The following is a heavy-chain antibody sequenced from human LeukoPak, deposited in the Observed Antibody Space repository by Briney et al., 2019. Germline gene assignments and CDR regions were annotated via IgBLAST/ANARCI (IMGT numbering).Heavy chain of an antibody. D-gene: IGHD2-21*02. CDR2: VYYSGTP. J-gene: IGHJ3*02. CDR3: AGLEVTDINAFDI. Sequence: SDTLSLTCTVSGGSISSSSYCWGWIRQPPGKGLEWIGSVYYSGTPYFNPSLKSRVTISVDTSKNQFSLKLSSVTAADTAVYYCAGLEVTDINAFDIWGRGTMVTVPS. CDR1: GGSISSSSYC. V-gene: IGHV4-39*01.